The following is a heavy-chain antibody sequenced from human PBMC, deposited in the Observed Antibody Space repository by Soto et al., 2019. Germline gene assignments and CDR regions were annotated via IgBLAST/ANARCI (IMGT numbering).Heavy chain of an antibody. CDR2: MSGSSSTT. D-gene: IGHD3-10*01. V-gene: IGHV3-23*01. CDR3: ARVGAYFGEFDYFDY. CDR1: GLTFSNYA. Sequence: GGSLRLSCATSGLTFSNYAMSWVRQAPGGGLEWVSSMSGSSSTTYYADSVRGRFTVSRGNAANSVYLQMDSLRAEDTAIYYCARVGAYFGEFDYFDYWGQGTPVTVSS. J-gene: IGHJ4*02.